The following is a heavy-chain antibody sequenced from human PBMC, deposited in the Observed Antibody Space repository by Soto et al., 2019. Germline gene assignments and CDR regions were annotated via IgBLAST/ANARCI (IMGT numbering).Heavy chain of an antibody. J-gene: IGHJ4*02. CDR1: GFTFSSYA. CDR3: ARDRHGGYCSSTSCYHSTDY. D-gene: IGHD2-2*01. V-gene: IGHV3-30-3*01. CDR2: ISYDGSNK. Sequence: GGSLRLACAASGFTFSSYAMHWVRQAPGKGLEWVAVISYDGSNKYYADSVKGRFTISRDNSKNTLYLQMNSLRAEDTAVYYCARDRHGGYCSSTSCYHSTDYWGQGTLVTVSS.